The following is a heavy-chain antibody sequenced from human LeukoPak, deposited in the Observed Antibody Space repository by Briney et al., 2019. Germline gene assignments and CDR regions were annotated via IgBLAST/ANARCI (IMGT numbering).Heavy chain of an antibody. CDR2: ISGSGGST. CDR1: GFTFSSYG. D-gene: IGHD6-13*01. V-gene: IGHV3-23*01. Sequence: PGGSLRLSCAASGFTFSSYGMSWVRQAPGKGLEWVSAISGSGGSTYYADSVKGRFTFPRDNSKNTLDLQMNTLRAEDTAVYYCAKLSIAAAASNWFDPWGQGTLVTVSS. J-gene: IGHJ5*02. CDR3: AKLSIAAAASNWFDP.